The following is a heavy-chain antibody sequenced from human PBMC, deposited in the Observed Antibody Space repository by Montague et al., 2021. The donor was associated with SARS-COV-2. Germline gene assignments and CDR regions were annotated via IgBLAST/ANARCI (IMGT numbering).Heavy chain of an antibody. D-gene: IGHD6-13*01. V-gene: IGHV3-33*01. CDR1: GFTFSSYG. J-gene: IGHJ6*02. Sequence: SLRLSCAASGFTFSSYGMHWVRQAPGKGLEWVAIIRYDGSKKYYADSVKGRFTISRDNSKNTLYLQMNTLRAEDTAVYYCARDSSSGSDWYYYYGMDVWGQGTTVTVSS. CDR3: ARDSSSGSDWYYYYGMDV. CDR2: IRYDGSKK.